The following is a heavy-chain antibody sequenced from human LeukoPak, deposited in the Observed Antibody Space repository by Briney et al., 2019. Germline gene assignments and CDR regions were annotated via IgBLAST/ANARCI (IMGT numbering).Heavy chain of an antibody. CDR2: INHTGST. J-gene: IGHJ5*02. D-gene: IGHD5-24*01. V-gene: IGHV4-34*01. Sequence: PSETLSLTCAVYGGSFSGYYWSWIRQPPGKGLEWIGEINHTGSTNYNPSLKSRVTISVDTSKDQFSLKLSSVTAADTAVYYCARASDPWLQLTWGQGTLVTVSS. CDR3: ARASDPWLQLT. CDR1: GGSFSGYY.